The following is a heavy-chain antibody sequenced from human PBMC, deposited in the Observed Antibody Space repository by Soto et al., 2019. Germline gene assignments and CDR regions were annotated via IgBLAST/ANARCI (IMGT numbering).Heavy chain of an antibody. CDR2: IYYSGST. Sequence: PSETLSLTCTVSGGSISSSSYYWGWIRQPPGKGLEWIGSIYYSGSTYYNPSLKSRVTISVDTSKNQFSLKLSSVTAADTAVYYCASGGTAGGPNSFFDYWGQGTLVTVSS. J-gene: IGHJ4*02. D-gene: IGHD2-8*01. V-gene: IGHV4-39*01. CDR1: GGSISSSSYY. CDR3: ASGGTAGGPNSFFDY.